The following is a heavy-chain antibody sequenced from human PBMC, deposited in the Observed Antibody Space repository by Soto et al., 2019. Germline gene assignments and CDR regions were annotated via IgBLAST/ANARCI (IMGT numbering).Heavy chain of an antibody. D-gene: IGHD2-2*01. CDR1: GFTFSDYY. V-gene: IGHV3-11*05. CDR3: AREGPGSNSWYVGS. CDR2: ISNSGNYI. Sequence: GGSLRLSCAASGFTFSDYYMSWIRQAPGKGLEWISYISNSGNYINYADSVKGRFTISRDNAKNSLYLQMNRLRAEDTAVYYCAREGPGSNSWYVGSWGQGTLVTVSS. J-gene: IGHJ4*02.